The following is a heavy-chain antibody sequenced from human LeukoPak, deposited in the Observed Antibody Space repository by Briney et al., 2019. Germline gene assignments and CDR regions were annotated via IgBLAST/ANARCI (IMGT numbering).Heavy chain of an antibody. CDR3: AREEYYYDSSGYYSLFDY. V-gene: IGHV4-4*07. J-gene: IGHJ4*02. CDR1: GGSISSYY. CDR2: IYTSGST. Sequence: SETLSLTCTASGGSISSYYWSWIRQPAGKGLEWIGRIYTSGSTNYNPSLKSRVTMSVDTSKNQFSLKLSSVTAADTAVYYCAREEYYYDSSGYYSLFDYWGQGTLVTVSS. D-gene: IGHD3-22*01.